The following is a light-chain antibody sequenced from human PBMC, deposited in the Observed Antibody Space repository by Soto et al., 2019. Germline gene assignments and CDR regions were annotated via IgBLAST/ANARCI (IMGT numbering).Light chain of an antibody. CDR3: SSFAGSYTHV. V-gene: IGLV2-11*01. CDR2: DVT. Sequence: QSVLTQPRAVSGSPGQAVTFSCTGTNSDVGGYDYVSWYQQLPGEAPKLIIYDVTKRPSGVPNRFSGSKSGNTASLTISGLQAEDEADYFCSSFAGSYTHVFGSGTKVPS. J-gene: IGLJ1*01. CDR1: NSDVGGYDY.